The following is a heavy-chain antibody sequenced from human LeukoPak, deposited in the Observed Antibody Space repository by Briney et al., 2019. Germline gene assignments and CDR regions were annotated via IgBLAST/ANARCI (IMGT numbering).Heavy chain of an antibody. D-gene: IGHD6-13*01. Sequence: SVKVSCKSSGGTFSMYAISWVRQAPGQGLEWMGGIIPIFGTANYAQKFQGRVTITTDESTSTAYMELSSLRSEDTAVYYCARDIAAAGAHFWYFDLWGRGTLVTVSS. CDR2: IIPIFGTA. CDR3: ARDIAAAGAHFWYFDL. J-gene: IGHJ2*01. V-gene: IGHV1-69*05. CDR1: GGTFSMYA.